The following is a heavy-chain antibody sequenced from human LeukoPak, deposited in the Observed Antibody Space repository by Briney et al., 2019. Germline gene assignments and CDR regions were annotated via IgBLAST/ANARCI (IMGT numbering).Heavy chain of an antibody. CDR3: ARDRSLVDGDYGVWFDA. CDR1: GFTLRTYT. J-gene: IGHJ5*02. CDR2: ISSTSTTK. V-gene: IGHV3-48*04. Sequence: GGSLRPSCPASGFTLRTYTMNWVRQAPGTGLEWASYISSTSTTKYYAHSLKRQFTISRDNSKNSLDLQMNRLTAEDTAVYYCARDRSLVDGDYGVWFDAWGQGSLVTVSS. D-gene: IGHD4-17*01.